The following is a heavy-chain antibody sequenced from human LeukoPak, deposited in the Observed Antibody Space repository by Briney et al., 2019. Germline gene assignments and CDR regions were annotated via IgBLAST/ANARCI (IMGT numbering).Heavy chain of an antibody. J-gene: IGHJ4*02. CDR3: ARALSCSSSWSEFDY. V-gene: IGHV1-18*01. Sequence: GASVKVSFKASGYTFTIYGISWVRQAPGQGLEWMGWIIAYNGNPHYAQKLQGRVTMTTDTSTRTPYMELRSLRSDDTAVYYCARALSCSSSWSEFDYWGQGTLVTVSS. CDR2: IIAYNGNP. D-gene: IGHD6-13*01. CDR1: GYTFTIYG.